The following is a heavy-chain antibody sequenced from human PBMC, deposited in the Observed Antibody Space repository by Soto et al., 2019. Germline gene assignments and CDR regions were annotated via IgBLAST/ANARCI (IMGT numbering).Heavy chain of an antibody. CDR1: GYTFASCY. J-gene: IGHJ6*02. Sequence: GASVAVCCKASGYTFASCYRRWVRQATGQGLEWMGIINPSGGSTSYAQKFQGRVTMTRDTSTSTVYMELSSLRSEDTAVYYCARDQLRFLEWLSPPRHYYYYGMDVWGQGTTVTVSS. CDR2: INPSGGST. CDR3: ARDQLRFLEWLSPPRHYYYYGMDV. D-gene: IGHD3-3*01. V-gene: IGHV1-46*01.